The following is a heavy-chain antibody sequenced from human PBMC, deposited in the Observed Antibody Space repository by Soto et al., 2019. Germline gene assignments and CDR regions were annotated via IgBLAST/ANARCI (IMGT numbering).Heavy chain of an antibody. V-gene: IGHV3-21*01. CDR3: ARGDPYYYDSSGYSY. CDR2: ISSSSSYI. CDR1: GFTFSSYS. Sequence: EVQVLESGGGLVKPGGSLRLSCAASGFTFSSYSMNWVRQAPGKGLEWVSSISSSSSYIYYADSVKGRFTISRDNAKNSLYLQMNSLRAEDTAVYYCARGDPYYYDSSGYSYWGQGTLVTVSS. J-gene: IGHJ4*02. D-gene: IGHD3-22*01.